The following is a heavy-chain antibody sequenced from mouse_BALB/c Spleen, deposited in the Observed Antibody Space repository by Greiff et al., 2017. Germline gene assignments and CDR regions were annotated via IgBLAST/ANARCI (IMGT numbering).Heavy chain of an antibody. CDR3: ARGGNYYGNYDFDY. D-gene: IGHD2-1*01. CDR2: ISNGGGST. Sequence: EVQGVESGGGLVQPGGSLKLSCAASGFTFSSYTMSWVRQTPEKRLEWVAYISNGGGSTYYPDTVKGRFTISRDNAKNTLYLQMSSLKSEDTAMYYCARGGNYYGNYDFDYWGQGTTLIVSS. V-gene: IGHV5-12-2*01. J-gene: IGHJ2*01. CDR1: GFTFSSYT.